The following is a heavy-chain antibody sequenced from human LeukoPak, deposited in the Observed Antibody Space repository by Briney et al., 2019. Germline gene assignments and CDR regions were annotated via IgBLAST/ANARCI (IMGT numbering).Heavy chain of an antibody. D-gene: IGHD1-26*01. Sequence: GGSLRLSCAASGFTFSSYWMHWVRHAPGKGLVCVSRITSDGSSTTYAASMRGRFNISRDIDKNTVYLQITSLRAEDTALYYCARDLPGAVFDFWGQGTLVAVSS. CDR2: ITSDGSST. V-gene: IGHV3-74*03. CDR1: GFTFSSYW. CDR3: ARDLPGAVFDF. J-gene: IGHJ4*02.